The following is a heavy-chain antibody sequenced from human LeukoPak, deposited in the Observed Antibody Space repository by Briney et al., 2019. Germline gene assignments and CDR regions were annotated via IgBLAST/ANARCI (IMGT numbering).Heavy chain of an antibody. Sequence: PSQTLSLTCAVSGGSISSGGYSWSWIRQPPGKGLEWIGYIYHSGSTYYNPSLKSRVTISVDRSKNQFSLKLSSVTAADTAVYYCARVSQWEAAAGNWFDPWGQGTLVTVSS. CDR3: ARVSQWEAAAGNWFDP. V-gene: IGHV4-30-2*01. CDR2: IYHSGST. D-gene: IGHD6-13*01. J-gene: IGHJ5*02. CDR1: GGSISSGGYS.